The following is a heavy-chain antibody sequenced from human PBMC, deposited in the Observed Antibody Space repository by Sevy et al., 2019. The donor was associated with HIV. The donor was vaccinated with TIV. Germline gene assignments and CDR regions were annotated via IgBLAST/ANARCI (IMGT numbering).Heavy chain of an antibody. CDR3: AKDWAAAPYSGYFDS. J-gene: IGHJ4*02. CDR1: GFTFRSYG. V-gene: IGHV3-23*01. D-gene: IGHD6-25*01. Sequence: GGSLRLSCATSGFTFRSYGISWVRQTPGMGLEWVSFISATGLSKYYADSVKGRFIISRDNSKNTADLQMNSPRPEDRAVYYGAKDWAAAPYSGYFDSWGRGTLVTVSS. CDR2: ISATGLSK.